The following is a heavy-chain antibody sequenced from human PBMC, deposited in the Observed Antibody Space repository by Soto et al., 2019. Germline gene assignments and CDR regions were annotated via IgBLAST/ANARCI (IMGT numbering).Heavy chain of an antibody. J-gene: IGHJ4*02. CDR3: ESGPRVDTAMVFSALAYYDS. CDR2: IIPIFGTA. Sequence: SVKVSCKASGGTFSSYAISWVRQAPGQGLEWMGGIIPIFGTANYAQKFQGRVTITADESTSTAYMELSSLRSEDTAVYYCESGPRVDTAMVFSALAYYDSWGQATLVTVSS. D-gene: IGHD5-18*01. V-gene: IGHV1-69*13. CDR1: GGTFSSYA.